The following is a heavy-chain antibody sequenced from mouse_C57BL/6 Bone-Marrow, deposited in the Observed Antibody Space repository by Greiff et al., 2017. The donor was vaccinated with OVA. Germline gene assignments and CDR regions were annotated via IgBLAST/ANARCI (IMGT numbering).Heavy chain of an antibody. D-gene: IGHD1-1*01. J-gene: IGHJ1*03. CDR2: IWSGGST. CDR3: ARRYYGSSYENFDV. V-gene: IGHV2-2*01. CDR1: GFSLTSYG. Sequence: VQLQQSGPGLVQPSQSLSITCTVSGFSLTSYGVHWVRQSPGKGLEWLGVIWSGGSTDYNAAFISRLSISKDNSKSQVFFKMNSLQADDTAIYYCARRYYGSSYENFDVWGTGTTVTVSS.